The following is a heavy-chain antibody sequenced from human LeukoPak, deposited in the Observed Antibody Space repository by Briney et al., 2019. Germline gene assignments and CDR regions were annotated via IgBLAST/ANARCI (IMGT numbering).Heavy chain of an antibody. J-gene: IGHJ4*02. CDR1: GGSFSAYY. D-gene: IGHD6-19*01. V-gene: IGHV4-34*01. CDR3: AREGYSSGPIDY. Sequence: SETLSLTCVVYGGSFSAYYWNWIRQPPGKGLEWIGEINHSGSTNYKPSLKSRVTLSVDTSKNQFSLKLSSVTAADTAVYYCAREGYSSGPIDYWGQGTLVTVSS. CDR2: INHSGST.